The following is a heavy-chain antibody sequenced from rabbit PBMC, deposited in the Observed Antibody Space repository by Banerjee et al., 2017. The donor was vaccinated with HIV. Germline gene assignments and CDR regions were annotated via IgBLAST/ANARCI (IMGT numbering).Heavy chain of an antibody. CDR1: GFSFSSNA. J-gene: IGHJ4*01. D-gene: IGHD7-1*01. CDR2: IDTGSSGRT. V-gene: IGHV1S40*01. Sequence: QSLEESGGDLVKPGASLTLTCTASGFSFSSNAMCWVRQAPGKGLEWIACIDTGSSGRTWYASWAKGRFTISKTSSTTVTLQMTSLTAADTATYFCARNGGYAGYGRFNLWGQGTLVTDS. CDR3: ARNGGYAGYGRFNL.